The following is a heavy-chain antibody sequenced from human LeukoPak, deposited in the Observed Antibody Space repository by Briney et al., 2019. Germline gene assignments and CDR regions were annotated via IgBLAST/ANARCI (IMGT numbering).Heavy chain of an antibody. V-gene: IGHV3-21*01. D-gene: IGHD5-24*01. CDR1: GFTFSSYS. CDR3: ATIAVDGPNSNDF. J-gene: IGHJ4*02. CDR2: ISSSSSYI. Sequence: SGGSLRLSCAASGFTFSSYSMNWVRQAPGKGLEWVSSISSSSSYIYYADSVKGRFTISRDNSKNTLYLQMNSLRAEDTAIYYCATIAVDGPNSNDFWGQGTLVTVSS.